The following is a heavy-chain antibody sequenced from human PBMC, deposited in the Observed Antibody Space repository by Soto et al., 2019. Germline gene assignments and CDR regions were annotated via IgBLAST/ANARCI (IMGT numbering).Heavy chain of an antibody. CDR3: ARADFDY. J-gene: IGHJ4*02. V-gene: IGHV3-30*04. Sequence: LRLSCATSGFTFSSYAMHWVRQAPGTGLEWVAVISYDGRDKYYADSVKGRFTISRDNSKNTLYLQMNSLRAEDTAVYYCARADFDYWGQGTLVTVSS. CDR2: ISYDGRDK. CDR1: GFTFSSYA.